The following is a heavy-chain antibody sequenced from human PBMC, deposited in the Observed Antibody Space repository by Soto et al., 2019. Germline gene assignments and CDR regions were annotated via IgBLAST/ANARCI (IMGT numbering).Heavy chain of an antibody. CDR3: AKELYGSGSWNFDY. J-gene: IGHJ4*02. D-gene: IGHD3-10*01. CDR1: GFTFSSYA. CDR2: ISGSGGST. Sequence: EVQLLESGGGWVQPGGSLRLSCAASGFTFSSYAMSWVGRAQGKGLRWASVISGSGGSTYYADSVKGRFAISRDNSKNTLYVQMNSLRAEDTAVYYCAKELYGSGSWNFDYWGQGTLVTVSS. V-gene: IGHV3-23*01.